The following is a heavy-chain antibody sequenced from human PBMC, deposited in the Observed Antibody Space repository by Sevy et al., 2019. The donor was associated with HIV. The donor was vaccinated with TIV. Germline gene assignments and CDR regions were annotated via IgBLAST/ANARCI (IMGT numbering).Heavy chain of an antibody. CDR2: IKSKTDGGTT. CDR1: GFTFSNAW. D-gene: IGHD4-17*01. V-gene: IGHV3-15*01. CDR3: TTGTVTTSHYYYYGMDV. Sequence: GESLKISCAASGFTFSNAWMSWVRQAPGKGLEWVGRIKSKTDGGTTDYAAPVKGRFTISRDDSKNTLYLKMNSLKTEDTAVYYCTTGTVTTSHYYYYGMDVWGQGTTVTVSS. J-gene: IGHJ6*02.